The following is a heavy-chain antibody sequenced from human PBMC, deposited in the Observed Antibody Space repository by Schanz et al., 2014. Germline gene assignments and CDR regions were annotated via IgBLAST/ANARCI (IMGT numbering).Heavy chain of an antibody. Sequence: QVQLVESGGGVVQPGRSLRLSCAASGFTFSNYGLVWVRQAPGKGLEWLAVISYDGSDKFHADSVKGRFTISRDNSKNTVYLQMNSLRDEDTALYYCAKDLNRVATAPQSWGQGTLVTVSS. D-gene: IGHD5-12*01. CDR3: AKDLNRVATAPQS. CDR1: GFTFSNYG. V-gene: IGHV3-30*18. J-gene: IGHJ5*02. CDR2: ISYDGSDK.